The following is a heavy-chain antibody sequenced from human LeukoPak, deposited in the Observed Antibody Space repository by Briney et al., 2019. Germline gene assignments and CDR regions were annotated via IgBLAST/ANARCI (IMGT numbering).Heavy chain of an antibody. D-gene: IGHD4-11*01. J-gene: IGHJ5*02. CDR2: IWNDATNQ. CDR3: WKDAQGGLDCSNYLEL. V-gene: IGHV3-33*06. Sequence: VTALTLSCETSGFTFSHFGMHWVRQAPGKGLGLVAVIWNDATNQYYADSAQRRFTIPRDNFKRTESLAMINRIAEDTTAYYCWKDAQGGLDCSNYLELWGQGSLVIVSS. CDR1: GFTFSHFG.